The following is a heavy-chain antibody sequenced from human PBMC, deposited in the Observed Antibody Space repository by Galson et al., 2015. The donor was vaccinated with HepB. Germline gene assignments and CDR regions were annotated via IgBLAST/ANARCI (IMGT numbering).Heavy chain of an antibody. CDR2: ISSSTSYI. CDR3: VRDHKRYCSTPTNTGYYCYMDV. J-gene: IGHJ6*03. V-gene: IGHV3-21*01. D-gene: IGHD2-2*01. Sequence: SLRLSCAASGFTFSTYSMSWVRQAPGKGLEWVSSISSSTSYIYYADSVKGRFTISRDNAKNSLFLQMHSLRAEDTAVYYCVRDHKRYCSTPTNTGYYCYMDVWGKGTTVIVSS. CDR1: GFTFSTYS.